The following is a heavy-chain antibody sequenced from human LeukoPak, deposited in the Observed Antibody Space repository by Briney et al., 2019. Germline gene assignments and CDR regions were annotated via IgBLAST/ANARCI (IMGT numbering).Heavy chain of an antibody. Sequence: GGSLRLSCAASGFTFSSYWMHWVRQAPGKGLVWVSRINSDGSSTSYADSVKGRFTISRDNAKNSLYLQMNSLRAEDTAVYYCARDPPLGSCSTISCPHLDYWGQGTLVTVSS. CDR1: GFTFSSYW. V-gene: IGHV3-74*01. J-gene: IGHJ4*02. CDR3: ARDPPLGSCSTISCPHLDY. CDR2: INSDGSST. D-gene: IGHD2-2*01.